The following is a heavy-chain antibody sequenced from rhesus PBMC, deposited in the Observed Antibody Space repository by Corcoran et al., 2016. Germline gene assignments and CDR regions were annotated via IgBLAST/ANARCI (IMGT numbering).Heavy chain of an antibody. V-gene: IGHV4S18*01. J-gene: IGHJ6*01. CDR1: GGPVSSSNW. CDR2: IYGSSTST. Sequence: QVQLQESGPGLVKPSETLSLTCAVSGGPVSSSNWWRWIRPHPGEGLEWIEYIYGSSTSTNYNPSLKSRVTISKDTSRNQFSLKLSSVTAADTAVYYCARDLVGATRGLNSWGQGVVVTVSS. D-gene: IGHD1-44*02. CDR3: ARDLVGATRGLNS.